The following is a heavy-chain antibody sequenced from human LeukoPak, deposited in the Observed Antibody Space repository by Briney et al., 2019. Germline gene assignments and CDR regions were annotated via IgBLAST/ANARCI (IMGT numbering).Heavy chain of an antibody. CDR1: GGSFSGYY. CDR2: INHGGST. V-gene: IGHV4-34*01. Sequence: SETLSLTCAVYGGSFSGYYWSWIRQPPGKGLEWVGQINHGGSTNYHPPLKSQVPIPEDTSRNQFSLKLSSVTAADTAVYYCASWTVTTYYYYYAMDVWGQGTTVTVSS. J-gene: IGHJ6*02. D-gene: IGHD4-17*01. CDR3: ASWTVTTYYYYYAMDV.